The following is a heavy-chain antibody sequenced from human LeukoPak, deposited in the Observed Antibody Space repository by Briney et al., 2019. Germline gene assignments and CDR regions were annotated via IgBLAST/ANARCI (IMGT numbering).Heavy chain of an antibody. J-gene: IGHJ4*02. Sequence: PSETLSLTCTVSGGSISSGSYYWSWIRQPAGKGLEWIGRIYTSGSTNYNPSLKSRVTISVDTSKNQFSLKLSSVTAADTAVYYCARLSFRSVVVPAAPDFDYWGQGTLVTVSS. V-gene: IGHV4-61*02. CDR3: ARLSFRSVVVPAAPDFDY. CDR2: IYTSGST. D-gene: IGHD2-2*01. CDR1: GGSISSGSYY.